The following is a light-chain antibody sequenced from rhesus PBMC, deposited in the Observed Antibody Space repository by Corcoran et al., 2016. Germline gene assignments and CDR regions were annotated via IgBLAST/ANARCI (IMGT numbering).Light chain of an antibody. CDR1: QSVSSS. V-gene: IGKV3-42*03. CDR2: GAS. J-gene: IGKJ4*01. CDR3: QQYSNWPPT. Sequence: EIVMTQSPATLSLSPGERATLSCRASQSVSSSLAWYQQKPGQAPRLLIYGASSRATGIPDRFSGSGSGTEFTLTSSSLEPEDFAVYYCQQYSNWPPTFGGGTKVEIK.